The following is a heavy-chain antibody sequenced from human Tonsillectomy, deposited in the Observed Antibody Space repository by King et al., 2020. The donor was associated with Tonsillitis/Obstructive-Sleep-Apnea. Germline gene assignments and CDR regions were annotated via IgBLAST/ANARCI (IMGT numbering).Heavy chain of an antibody. CDR1: GFTFSSYA. J-gene: IGHJ4*02. D-gene: IGHD1-26*01. V-gene: IGHV3-33*01. CDR2: IWYDGSNK. CDR3: ARDGGSYEDY. Sequence: VQLVESGGGVVQPGRSLRLSCAASGFTFSSYAMHWVRQAPGKGLEWVAVIWYDGSNKYYADSVKGRFTISRDNSKNTLYLQMNSLRAEDTAVYYCARDGGSYEDYWGQGTLVTVSS.